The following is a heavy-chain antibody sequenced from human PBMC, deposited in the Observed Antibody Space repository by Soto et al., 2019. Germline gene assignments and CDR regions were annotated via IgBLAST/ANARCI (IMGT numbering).Heavy chain of an antibody. V-gene: IGHV3-33*01. CDR2: IWYDGSNK. D-gene: IGHD3-10*01. CDR1: GFTFSSYG. CDR3: ARDLNPMDYGSGTPSHHPLHYYYGMDV. J-gene: IGHJ6*02. Sequence: GGSLRLSCAASGFTFSSYGMHWVRQAPGKGLEWVAVIWYDGSNKYYADSVKGRFTISRDNSKNTLYLQMNRLRAEDTAVYYCARDLNPMDYGSGTPSHHPLHYYYGMDVWGQGTTVTVSS.